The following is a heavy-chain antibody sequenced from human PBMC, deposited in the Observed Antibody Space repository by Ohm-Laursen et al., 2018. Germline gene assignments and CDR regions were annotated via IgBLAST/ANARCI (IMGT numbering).Heavy chain of an antibody. CDR1: GASISSYY. CDR3: ARVDGYSYY. V-gene: IGHV4-59*01. D-gene: IGHD6-13*01. Sequence: GTLSLTCSVSGASISSYYWSWIRQPPGKGLEWIGYTHYSGSTDYASSLKSRVTISVDTSKSQFSLKLSSVTAADTAVYYCARVDGYSYYWGQGTLVTVSS. CDR2: THYSGST. J-gene: IGHJ4*02.